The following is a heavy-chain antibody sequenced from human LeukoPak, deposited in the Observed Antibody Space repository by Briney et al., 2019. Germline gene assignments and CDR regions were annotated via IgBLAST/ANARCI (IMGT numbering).Heavy chain of an antibody. V-gene: IGHV3-23*01. CDR3: AKHLKGWLGHPLDYFDY. J-gene: IGHJ4*02. Sequence: GGSLRLSCAASGFTFSNSAMSWVRQAPGKGLEWVSGISGSGGSTYYADSVKGRFTLSRDNSKNTLYLQMNSLRAEDTAVYYCAKHLKGWLGHPLDYFDYWGQGTLVTVSS. CDR2: ISGSGGST. D-gene: IGHD5-24*01. CDR1: GFTFSNSA.